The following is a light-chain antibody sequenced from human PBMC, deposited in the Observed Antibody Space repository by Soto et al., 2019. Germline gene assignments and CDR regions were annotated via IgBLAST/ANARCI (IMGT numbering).Light chain of an antibody. CDR3: SSYTNIKTRAWV. CDR1: SGDIGSYNR. Sequence: QSALTQPASVSGSPGQSITISCTGTSGDIGSYNRVSWYQQHPGKAPRLIIYEVTDRPSGVSNRFSGSKSGNTASLTISGRQAEDEAEYYCSSYTNIKTRAWVFGTGTKVTVL. J-gene: IGLJ1*01. CDR2: EVT. V-gene: IGLV2-14*01.